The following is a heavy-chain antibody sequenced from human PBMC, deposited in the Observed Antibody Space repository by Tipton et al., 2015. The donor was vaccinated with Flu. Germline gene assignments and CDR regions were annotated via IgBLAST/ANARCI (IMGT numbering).Heavy chain of an antibody. CDR3: ARESPPDY. CDR1: GFSVTNNY. V-gene: IGHV4-30-2*01. CDR2: ISHTGT. Sequence: LRLSCAVSGFSVTNNYMTWIRQPPGKGLEWIGSISHTGTYYKPSLRTRAAISADRSKNQFSLELASVTAADTAVYYCARESPPDYWGQGILVTVFS. J-gene: IGHJ4*02.